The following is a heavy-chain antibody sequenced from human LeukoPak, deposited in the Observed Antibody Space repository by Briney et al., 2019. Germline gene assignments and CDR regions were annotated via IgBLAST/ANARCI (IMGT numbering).Heavy chain of an antibody. V-gene: IGHV3-21*01. Sequence: GGSLRLSCPASGFTFSSYSMNWVRQAPGKGLEWFSSISSSSSYIYYADSVKGRFTISRDNARNSLYLQMNSLRAEDTAVYYCARDLYSYGYGFDYWGQGTLVTVSS. J-gene: IGHJ4*02. CDR1: GFTFSSYS. CDR3: ARDLYSYGYGFDY. D-gene: IGHD5-18*01. CDR2: ISSSSSYI.